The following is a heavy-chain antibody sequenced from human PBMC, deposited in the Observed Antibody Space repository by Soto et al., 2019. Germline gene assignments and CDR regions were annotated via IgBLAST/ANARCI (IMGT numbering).Heavy chain of an antibody. J-gene: IGHJ6*02. D-gene: IGHD6-19*01. Sequence: SETLSLTCTVSGYSISSGYYWGWIRQPPGKGLEWIGSIYHSGSTYYNPSLKSRVTISVDTSKNQFSLKLSSVTAADTAVYYCARVGFGWYYYGMDVWGQGTTVTVSS. CDR1: GYSISSGYY. CDR2: IYHSGST. CDR3: ARVGFGWYYYGMDV. V-gene: IGHV4-38-2*02.